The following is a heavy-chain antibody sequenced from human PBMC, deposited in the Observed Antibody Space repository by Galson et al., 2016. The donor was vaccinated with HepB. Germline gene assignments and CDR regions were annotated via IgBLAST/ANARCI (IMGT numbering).Heavy chain of an antibody. CDR2: IRGSGGDT. J-gene: IGHJ4*02. Sequence: SLRLSCAASGFTFSSYSMTWVRQAPGKGLEWVSSIRGSGGDTYYADSVKGRFTISRDIGKNSVYLQMDSLRVEDTAVYYCARGPNYGLRSDYLDYWGPGILVTVSS. CDR1: GFTFSSYS. D-gene: IGHD3-10*01. V-gene: IGHV3-23*01. CDR3: ARGPNYGLRSDYLDY.